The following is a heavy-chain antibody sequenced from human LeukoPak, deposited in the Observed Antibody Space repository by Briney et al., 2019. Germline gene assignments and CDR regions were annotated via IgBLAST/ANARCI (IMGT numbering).Heavy chain of an antibody. CDR1: GFTLSGYW. D-gene: IGHD3-10*01. CDR3: VRRSTFYSGSGSYPHFDS. CDR2: ITSDGSST. Sequence: PGGSLRLSCAASGFTLSGYWMHWIRQVPGKGLVWVSDITSDGSSTSYANSVKGRFTISRDNAKNKVYLQMTNLRAEDTAVYYCVRRSTFYSGSGSYPHFDSWGRGTLVTVSS. J-gene: IGHJ4*02. V-gene: IGHV3-74*01.